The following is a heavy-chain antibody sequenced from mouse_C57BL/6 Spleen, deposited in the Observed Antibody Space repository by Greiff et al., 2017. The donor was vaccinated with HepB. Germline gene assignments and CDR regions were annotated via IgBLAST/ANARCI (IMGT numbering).Heavy chain of an antibody. CDR3: ARGGAYDYAGAY. V-gene: IGHV1-26*01. D-gene: IGHD2-4*01. CDR1: GYTFTDYY. Sequence: VQLQQSGPELVKPGASVKISCKASGYTFTDYYMNWVKQSHGKSLEWIGDINPNNGGTSYNQKFKGKATLTVDKSSSTAYMELRSLTSEDSAVYYCARGGAYDYAGAYWGQGTLVTVSA. CDR2: INPNNGGT. J-gene: IGHJ3*01.